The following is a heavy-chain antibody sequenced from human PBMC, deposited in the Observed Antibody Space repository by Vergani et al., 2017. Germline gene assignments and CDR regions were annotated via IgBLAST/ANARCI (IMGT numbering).Heavy chain of an antibody. CDR2: ISYDGSNK. Sequence: QVQLVESGGGVVQPGRSLRLSCAASGFTFSSYGMHWVRQAPGKGLEWVAVISYDGSNKYYADSVKGRFTISRDNSKNTLYLQMNSLRAEDTAVYYCAKDRVAAAGTQYLQHWGQGTLVTVSS. J-gene: IGHJ1*01. CDR1: GFTFSSYG. V-gene: IGHV3-30*18. CDR3: AKDRVAAAGTQYLQH. D-gene: IGHD6-13*01.